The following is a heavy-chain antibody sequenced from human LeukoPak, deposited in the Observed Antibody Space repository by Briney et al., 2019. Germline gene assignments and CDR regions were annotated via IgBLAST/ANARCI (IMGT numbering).Heavy chain of an antibody. CDR2: ISSSGSTI. V-gene: IGHV3-11*01. D-gene: IGHD3-10*01. Sequence: GGPLRLSCAASGFTFSDYYMSWIRQAPGKGLEWVSYISSSGSTIYYADSVEGRFTISRDNAKNSLYLQMNSLRAEDTAVYYCASESGSGSYYNDPADYYYYGMDVWGQGTTVTVSS. CDR3: ASESGSGSYYNDPADYYYYGMDV. J-gene: IGHJ6*02. CDR1: GFTFSDYY.